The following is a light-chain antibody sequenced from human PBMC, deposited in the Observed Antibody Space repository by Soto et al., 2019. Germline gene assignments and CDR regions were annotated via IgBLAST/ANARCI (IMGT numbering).Light chain of an antibody. CDR2: AAS. CDR3: QQYATSQRT. V-gene: IGKV3-20*01. CDR1: QSVSSYY. J-gene: IGKJ1*01. Sequence: EIVLTQSPGTLSLSPGERATLSCRASQSVSSYYLAWYQQKPGQAPRLLIYAASSRATGIPDRFSGGGSGTDFALTISRLEPEDFAVYYCQQYATSQRTFGQGT.